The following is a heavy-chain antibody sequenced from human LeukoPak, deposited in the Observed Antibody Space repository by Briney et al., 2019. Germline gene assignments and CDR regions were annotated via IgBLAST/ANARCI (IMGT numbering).Heavy chain of an antibody. D-gene: IGHD3-10*01. CDR2: TYYRSKWYN. V-gene: IGHV6-1*01. Sequence: TLSPACAISGDSVSSNSAAWNWIRQSPSRGLEWLGRTYYRSKWYNDYAVSVKSRITINPDTSKNQFSLQLNSVTPEDTAVYYCARDRSGRRFGELFGLDYWGKGTPVTFSS. J-gene: IGHJ4*02. CDR1: GDSVSSNSAA. CDR3: ARDRSGRRFGELFGLDY.